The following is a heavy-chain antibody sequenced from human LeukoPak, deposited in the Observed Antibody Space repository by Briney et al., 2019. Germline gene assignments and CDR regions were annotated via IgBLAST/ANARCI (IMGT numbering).Heavy chain of an antibody. V-gene: IGHV3-21*04. Sequence: GGSLRLSCAASGFTFSSYSVNWVRQAPGKGLEWVSSISSSSSYIYYADSVKGRFTISRDNSRNTLYLQMNSLRAEDTAVYYCAKDRPPYCGGDCFTPYFDYWGQGTLVTVSS. D-gene: IGHD2-21*02. J-gene: IGHJ4*02. CDR3: AKDRPPYCGGDCFTPYFDY. CDR1: GFTFSSYS. CDR2: ISSSSSYI.